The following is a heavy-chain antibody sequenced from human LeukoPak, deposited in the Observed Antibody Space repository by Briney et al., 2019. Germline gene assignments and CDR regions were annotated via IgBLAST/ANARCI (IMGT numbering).Heavy chain of an antibody. V-gene: IGHV3-11*04. Sequence: GGSLRLSCAASGFTFSDYYMTWIRQAPGKGLGWVSHISSSGTITYYADSVRGRFTVSRDNSKNSLYLQMNSLRAEDTAVYYCARPWDSYDDPYWLDYWGQGTLVTVSS. CDR1: GFTFSDYY. CDR2: ISSSGTIT. CDR3: ARPWDSYDDPYWLDY. D-gene: IGHD5-18*01. J-gene: IGHJ4*02.